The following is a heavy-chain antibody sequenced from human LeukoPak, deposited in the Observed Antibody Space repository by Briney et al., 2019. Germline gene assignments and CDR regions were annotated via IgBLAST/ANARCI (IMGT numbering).Heavy chain of an antibody. CDR3: ARMDSYYYDSSGVFDY. CDR2: IYYSGST. Sequence: SETLSLTCTVSGGSISSCYWSWIRQPPGKGLEWIGYIYYSGSTNYNPSLKSRVTISVDTSKNQFSLKLSSVTAADTAVYYCARMDSYYYDSSGVFDYWGQGTLVTVSS. D-gene: IGHD3-22*01. V-gene: IGHV4-59*01. CDR1: GGSISSCY. J-gene: IGHJ4*02.